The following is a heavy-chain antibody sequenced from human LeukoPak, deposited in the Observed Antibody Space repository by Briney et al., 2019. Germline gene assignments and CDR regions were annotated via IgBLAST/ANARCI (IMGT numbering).Heavy chain of an antibody. CDR3: ARMAAAGPFDY. J-gene: IGHJ4*02. D-gene: IGHD6-13*01. CDR1: GGSISSSSYY. Sequence: ETLSLTCTVSGGSISSSSYYWGWIRQPPGKGLEWIGSIYYSGSTYYNPSLKSRVTISVDTSKNQFSLKLSSVTAADTAVYYCARMAAAGPFDYWGQGTLVTVSS. V-gene: IGHV4-39*07. CDR2: IYYSGST.